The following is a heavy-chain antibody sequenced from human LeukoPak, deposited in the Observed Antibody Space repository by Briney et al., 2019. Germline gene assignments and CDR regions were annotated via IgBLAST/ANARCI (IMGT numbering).Heavy chain of an antibody. CDR2: ISRSGTYI. V-gene: IGHV3-21*01. D-gene: IGHD3-10*01. CDR3: AREGDGSGIHYADY. J-gene: IGHJ4*02. Sequence: GGSLRLSCVASGFTFSSYDIHWVRQAPGKGLEWVSSISRSGTYIYYGDSVKGRFTISRDNAKNSLYLQMNSLRAEDTAVYYCAREGDGSGIHYADYWGQGTLVTVSS. CDR1: GFTFSSYD.